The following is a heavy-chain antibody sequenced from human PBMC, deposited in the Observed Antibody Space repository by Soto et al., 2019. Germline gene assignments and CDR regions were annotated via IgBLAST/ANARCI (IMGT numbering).Heavy chain of an antibody. Sequence: EVQLVESGGGLVQHGGSLRLSCAASGFTVSSNYMSWVRQAPGKGLEWVSVIYSGGSTYYADSVKGRFTISRHNSKNTLYLQMNSLRSEDTAVYYCARGRDCGGDCPNWFDPWGQGTLVTVSS. D-gene: IGHD2-21*02. CDR2: IYSGGST. J-gene: IGHJ5*02. CDR1: GFTVSSNY. V-gene: IGHV3-53*04. CDR3: ARGRDCGGDCPNWFDP.